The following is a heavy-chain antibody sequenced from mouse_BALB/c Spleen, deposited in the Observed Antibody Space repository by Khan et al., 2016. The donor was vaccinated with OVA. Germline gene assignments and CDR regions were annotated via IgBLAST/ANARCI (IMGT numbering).Heavy chain of an antibody. D-gene: IGHD2-14*01. J-gene: IGHJ4*01. CDR1: GYTFATAG. CDR2: INTHSGVP. Sequence: QIQLVQSGPELKKPGETVRISCKASGYTFATAGIQWVQKMPGKGLKWIGWINTHSGVPKYAEDFKGRFAFSLEISVNTAYLQITNLNNEDTATYCCARGGAAYDRNDGGAMEYWGQGTSVTVSS. CDR3: ARGGAAYDRNDGGAMEY. V-gene: IGHV9-4*02.